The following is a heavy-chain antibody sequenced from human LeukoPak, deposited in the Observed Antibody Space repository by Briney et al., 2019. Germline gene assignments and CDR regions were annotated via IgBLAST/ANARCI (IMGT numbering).Heavy chain of an antibody. D-gene: IGHD6-19*01. J-gene: IGHJ4*02. CDR3: ARPYSSGWYSIDY. Sequence: GGSLRLSCAASGFTVSSNYMSWVRQAPEKGLEWVSVIYSGGSTYYADSVKGRFTISRDNSKNTLYLRMNSLRAEDTAVYYCARPYSSGWYSIDYWGQGTLVTVSS. V-gene: IGHV3-53*01. CDR1: GFTVSSNY. CDR2: IYSGGST.